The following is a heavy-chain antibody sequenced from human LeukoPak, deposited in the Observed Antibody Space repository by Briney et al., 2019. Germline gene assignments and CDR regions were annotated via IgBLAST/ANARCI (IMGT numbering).Heavy chain of an antibody. CDR2: ISGSGGST. CDR1: GFTFSSYG. Sequence: GGTLRLSCAASGFTFSSYGMSWIRQAPGKGLEWVSAISGSGGSTYYADSVKGRFTISRDNSKNTLYLQMNSLRAEDTAVYYCAKSLTASKYYFDYWGQGTLVTVSS. V-gene: IGHV3-23*01. J-gene: IGHJ4*02. CDR3: AKSLTASKYYFDY.